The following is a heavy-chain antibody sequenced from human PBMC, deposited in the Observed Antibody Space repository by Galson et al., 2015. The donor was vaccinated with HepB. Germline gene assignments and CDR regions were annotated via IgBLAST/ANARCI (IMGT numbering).Heavy chain of an antibody. Sequence: SLRLSCAASGFTFSSYSVTWVRQAPGKGLEWLSYISSSSATLYYADSVKGRFTISRDNARNSLYLHMNSLRAEDTAVYFCARADISIGPLTDVWGKGTTVTVSS. V-gene: IGHV3-48*01. D-gene: IGHD2-15*01. CDR3: ARADISIGPLTDV. CDR1: GFTFSSYS. J-gene: IGHJ6*04. CDR2: ISSSSATL.